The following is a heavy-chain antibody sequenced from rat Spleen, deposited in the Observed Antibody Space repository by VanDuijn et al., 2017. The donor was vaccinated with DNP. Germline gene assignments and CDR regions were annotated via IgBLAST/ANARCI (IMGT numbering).Heavy chain of an antibody. J-gene: IGHJ2*01. CDR3: ATSLRYYT. V-gene: IGHV5S10*01. CDR1: GFALSDYY. CDR2: IIYDGSRT. D-gene: IGHD1-1*01. Sequence: EVQLVESGGGLVQPGGSLKLSCAASGFALSDYYMAWVRQAPKKGLEWVATIIYDGSRTYYRDSVKGRFTISRDNAKSTLYLQMDSLRSEDTATYYCATSLRYYTWGQGVMVTVSS.